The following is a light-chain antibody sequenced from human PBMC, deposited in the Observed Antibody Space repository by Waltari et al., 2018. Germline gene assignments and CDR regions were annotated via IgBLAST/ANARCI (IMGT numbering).Light chain of an antibody. V-gene: IGLV4-69*01. Sequence: SLSASLGASVKLTCTLSSGHSSNIIAWLQQQPEKGPRYLMKVNSDGSHSKGDEIPARFSGSSSGAERYLTISSLQSEDEADYYCQTGGHGTWVFGGGTKLTVL. CDR2: VNSDGSH. J-gene: IGLJ3*02. CDR3: QTGGHGTWV. CDR1: SGHSSNI.